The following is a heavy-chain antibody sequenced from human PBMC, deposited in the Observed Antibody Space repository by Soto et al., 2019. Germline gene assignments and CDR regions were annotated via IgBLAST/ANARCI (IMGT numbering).Heavy chain of an antibody. CDR1: GVSISIYY. CDR3: ARDGSESYGLDV. V-gene: IGHV4-4*07. D-gene: IGHD3-10*01. CDR2: IYNGGNT. J-gene: IGHJ6*02. Sequence: ETLSLTCPVSGVSISIYYWSWIRQSAGKGLEWIGRIYNGGNTQYNPSLKSRVTMSADTSKNQFSLRLNSVTAADTAVYYCARDGSESYGLDVWGQGTKVTVYS.